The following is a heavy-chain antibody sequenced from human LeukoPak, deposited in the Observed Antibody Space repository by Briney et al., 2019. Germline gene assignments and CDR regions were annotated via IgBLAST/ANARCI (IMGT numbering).Heavy chain of an antibody. Sequence: ASETLSHTCAVSGYSISSGYYWGWIRQPPGKGLECIGSIYHSGSTYYNPSLKSRVTISVDTSKNQFSLKLSSVTAADKSVYYCARLTGDGYSPHDSLDICGEGTMVTVSS. V-gene: IGHV4-38-2*01. J-gene: IGHJ3*02. CDR1: GYSISSGYY. CDR3: ARLTGDGYSPHDSLDI. D-gene: IGHD5-24*01. CDR2: IYHSGST.